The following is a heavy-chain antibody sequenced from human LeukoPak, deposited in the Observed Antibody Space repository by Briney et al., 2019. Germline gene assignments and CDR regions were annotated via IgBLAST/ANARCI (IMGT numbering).Heavy chain of an antibody. D-gene: IGHD6-25*01. J-gene: IGHJ4*02. V-gene: IGHV3-23*01. Sequence: PGWSLRLSCAASGFSFSTYAMSWVRQAPGRGLEWVSATSGSGSSTFYADSVKGRFTMSRDNSKNTLYLQMNSLRDEDTAVYYCAKRAAREFDYWGQGTLVTVSS. CDR2: TSGSGSST. CDR3: AKRAAREFDY. CDR1: GFSFSTYA.